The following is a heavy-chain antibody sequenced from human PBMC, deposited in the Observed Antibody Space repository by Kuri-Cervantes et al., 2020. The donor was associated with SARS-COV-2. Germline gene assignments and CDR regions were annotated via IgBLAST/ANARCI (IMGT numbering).Heavy chain of an antibody. V-gene: IGHV3-15*01. Sequence: GESLKISCAASGFTFSSYWMSWVRQAPGKGLGWVGRIKSKTDGGTTDYAARVKGRFTISRDDSKNTLYLQMNSLKTEDTAVYYCTTSVLRYFDWFRVPARMDVWGKGTTVTVSS. J-gene: IGHJ6*04. CDR2: IKSKTDGGTT. CDR3: TTSVLRYFDWFRVPARMDV. CDR1: GFTFSSYW. D-gene: IGHD3-9*01.